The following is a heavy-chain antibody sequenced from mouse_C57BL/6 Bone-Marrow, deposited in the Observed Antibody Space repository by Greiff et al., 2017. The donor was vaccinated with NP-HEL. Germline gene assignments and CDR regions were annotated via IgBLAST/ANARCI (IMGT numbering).Heavy chain of an antibody. Sequence: QVQLKQSGAELARPGASVKLSCKASGYTFTSYGISWVKQRTGQGLEWIGEIYPRSGNTYYNEKFKGKATLTAYKSSSTAYMELRSLTSEDSAVYFCARSMRLPWFNYWGQGTTLTVSS. CDR2: IYPRSGNT. J-gene: IGHJ2*01. CDR1: GYTFTSYG. V-gene: IGHV1-81*01. CDR3: ARSMRLPWFNY. D-gene: IGHD2-4*01.